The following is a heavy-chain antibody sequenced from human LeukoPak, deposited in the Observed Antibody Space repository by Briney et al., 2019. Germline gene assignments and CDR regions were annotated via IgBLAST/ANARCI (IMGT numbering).Heavy chain of an antibody. CDR1: GFTFSSYG. J-gene: IGHJ1*01. CDR2: ISYDGSNK. Sequence: LPGGSLRLSCAASGFTFSSYGMHWVRQAPGKGLEWVAVISYDGSNKYYADSVKGRFTISRDNSKNSLYLQMNSLRAEDTAVYYCARAPLRAGYIQHWGQGTLVTVSS. V-gene: IGHV3-30*03. D-gene: IGHD2-2*02. CDR3: ARAPLRAGYIQH.